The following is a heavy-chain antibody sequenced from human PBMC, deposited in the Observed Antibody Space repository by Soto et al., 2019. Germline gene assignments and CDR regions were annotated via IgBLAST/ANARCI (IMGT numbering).Heavy chain of an antibody. V-gene: IGHV4-59*01. J-gene: IGHJ6*03. CDR3: ARGPPVTTYYYYYMDV. CDR2: IYYSGST. CDR1: GGSISSYY. D-gene: IGHD4-17*01. Sequence: SETLSLTCTVSGGSISSYYWSWIRQPPGKGLEWIGYIYYSGSTNYNPSLKSRVTISVDTSKNQFSLKLSSVTAADTAVYYCARGPPVTTYYYYYMDVWGKGTTVTVSS.